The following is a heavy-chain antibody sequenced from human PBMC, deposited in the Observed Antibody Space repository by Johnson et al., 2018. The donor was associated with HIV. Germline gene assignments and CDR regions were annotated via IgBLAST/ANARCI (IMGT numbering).Heavy chain of an antibody. V-gene: IGHV3-9*01. D-gene: IGHD6-19*01. J-gene: IGHJ3*01. CDR2: ISWNSGTI. Sequence: VQLVESGGGLVQPGRSLRLSCAAFGFIFDDYAMHWVRQAPGKGLEWVSGISWNSGTIAYAEPVKGRFIISRDNAENSLYLEMNSLRAEDTALYYCVKDRRFAVAGPHDGFDVWGLGTMVTVSS. CDR3: VKDRRFAVAGPHDGFDV. CDR1: GFIFDDYA.